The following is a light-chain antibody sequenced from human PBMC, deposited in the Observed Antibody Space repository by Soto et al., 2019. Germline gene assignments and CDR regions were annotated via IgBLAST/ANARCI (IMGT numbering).Light chain of an antibody. Sequence: QSVLTQPPSVSAAPGQKVTISCSGSSSNIGNNYVSWYQQLPGTAPKLLIYENNKRPSGIPDRFSGSKSGTSATLGITGPQTGDEADYYCGTWDSSPSAGVFGGGTKVTVL. CDR2: ENN. CDR1: SSNIGNNY. CDR3: GTWDSSPSAGV. J-gene: IGLJ3*02. V-gene: IGLV1-51*02.